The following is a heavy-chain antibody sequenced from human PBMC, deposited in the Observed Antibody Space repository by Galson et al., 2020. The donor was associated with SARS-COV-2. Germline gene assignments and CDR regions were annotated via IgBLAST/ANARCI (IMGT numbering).Heavy chain of an antibody. CDR3: ARPRADYYYMDV. Sequence: SETLSLTCSVSGGSISSYYWIWIRKPPGKGLEWIGYIYNSVNTNYNPSLKSRVTISVDTSTNQFSLKLASVTAADTAVYYCARPRADYYYMDVWGKGTTVTVSS. CDR1: GGSISSYY. V-gene: IGHV4-59*08. J-gene: IGHJ6*03. D-gene: IGHD6-25*01. CDR2: IYNSVNT.